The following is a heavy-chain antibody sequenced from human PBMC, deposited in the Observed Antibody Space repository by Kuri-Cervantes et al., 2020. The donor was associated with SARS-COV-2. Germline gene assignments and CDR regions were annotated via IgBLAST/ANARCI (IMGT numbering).Heavy chain of an antibody. Sequence: LTCAASGFTFAEYAMHWVRPASGKGLEWVSGISWKSGSIGYADSVKGRFTISRDNAQNSLYPQMHSLRAEDMALYYCAKDHSSGWYYYYMDVWGKGTTVTVSS. CDR3: AKDHSSGWYYYYMDV. CDR2: ISWKSGSI. CDR1: GFTFAEYA. D-gene: IGHD6-19*01. V-gene: IGHV3-9*03. J-gene: IGHJ6*03.